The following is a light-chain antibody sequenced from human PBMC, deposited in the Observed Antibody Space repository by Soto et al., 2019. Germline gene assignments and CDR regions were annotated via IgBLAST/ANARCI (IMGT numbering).Light chain of an antibody. CDR3: QHYNSYSEA. V-gene: IGKV1-5*03. CDR2: KAS. J-gene: IGKJ1*01. CDR1: QTISRS. Sequence: IQMTQSRSSLSASVGDRVNITCRASQTISRSLNWYQQKPGKAPKLLIYKASTLKSGVPSGFSGSGSGTEFTLTISSLQPDDFATYYCQHYNSYSEAFGQGTKVDIK.